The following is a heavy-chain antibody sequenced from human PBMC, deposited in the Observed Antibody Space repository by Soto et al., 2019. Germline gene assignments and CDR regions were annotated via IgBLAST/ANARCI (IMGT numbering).Heavy chain of an antibody. CDR2: INPNSGGT. J-gene: IGHJ6*02. Sequence: GASVKVSCKASGYTFTGYYMHWVRQAPGQGLEWMGWINPNSGGTNYAQKFQGWVTMTRDTSISTAYMELSRLRSDDTAVYYCARDRREVPAALSYYYYNGMDVWGQGTTVTVSS. V-gene: IGHV1-2*04. D-gene: IGHD2-2*01. CDR1: GYTFTGYY. CDR3: ARDRREVPAALSYYYYNGMDV.